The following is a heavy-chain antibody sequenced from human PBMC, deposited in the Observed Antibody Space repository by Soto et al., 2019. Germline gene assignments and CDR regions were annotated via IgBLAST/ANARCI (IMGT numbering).Heavy chain of an antibody. CDR3: ARGSSGYSESLDLSY. CDR1: GGTFSSYA. CDR2: IIPIFGTA. J-gene: IGHJ4*02. V-gene: IGHV1-69*13. D-gene: IGHD3-22*01. Sequence: SVKVSCKASGGTFSSYAISWVRQAPGQGLEWMGGIIPIFGTANYAQKFQGRVTITADESTSTAYMELSSLRSEDTAVYYRARGSSGYSESLDLSYWGQGTLVTVSS.